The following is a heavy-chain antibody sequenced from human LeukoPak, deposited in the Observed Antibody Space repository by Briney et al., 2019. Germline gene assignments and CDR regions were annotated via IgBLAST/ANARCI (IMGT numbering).Heavy chain of an antibody. CDR1: GGSSSSYY. D-gene: IGHD3-16*02. J-gene: IGHJ3*02. CDR2: IYYSGST. Sequence: PSETLSLTCTVSGGSSSSYYWSSMRQPPGKGLEWIGYIYYSGSTNYNPSLKSRVTISVDTSKNQFSLKLSSVTAADTAVYYCASMITFGGVIVRNAFDIWGQGTMVTVSS. CDR3: ASMITFGGVIVRNAFDI. V-gene: IGHV4-59*01.